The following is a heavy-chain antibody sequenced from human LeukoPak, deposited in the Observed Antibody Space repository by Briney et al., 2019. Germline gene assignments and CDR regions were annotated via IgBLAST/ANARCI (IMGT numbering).Heavy chain of an antibody. CDR1: GYTLTELS. CDR3: ATVAVVVVPAAIVGWFDP. V-gene: IGHV1-24*01. J-gene: IGHJ5*02. D-gene: IGHD2-2*02. CDR2: LDPEDGET. Sequence: ASVKVSCKVSGYTLTELSMHWVRQAPGKGLEWMGGLDPEDGETIYAQKFQGRVTMTEDTSTDTAYMELSSLRSEDTAVYYCATVAVVVVPAAIVGWFDPWGQGTLVTVSS.